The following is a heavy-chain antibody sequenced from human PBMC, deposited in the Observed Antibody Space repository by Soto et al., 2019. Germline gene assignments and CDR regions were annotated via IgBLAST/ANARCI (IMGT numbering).Heavy chain of an antibody. D-gene: IGHD6-19*01. CDR3: AHGSGWLSDY. CDR1: GFSLTSTAVG. V-gene: IGHV2-5*02. CDR2: IYWDDDN. Sequence: QITLKESGPTLVKPTQTLTLTCSFSGFSLTSTAVGVTWIRQPPGKALEWLALIYWDDDNHFSPSLKSRLSVPKATPKNQVVLTMTNMDPADTATSYCAHGSGWLSDYWGQGILVTVSS. J-gene: IGHJ4*02.